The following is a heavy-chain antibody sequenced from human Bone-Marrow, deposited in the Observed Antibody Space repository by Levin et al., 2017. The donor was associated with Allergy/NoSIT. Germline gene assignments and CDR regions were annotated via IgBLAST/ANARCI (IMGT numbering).Heavy chain of an antibody. CDR2: IYYSGST. D-gene: IGHD3-9*01. CDR3: AKLSLTFYDILTGYSSPIGTFDY. V-gene: IGHV4-30-4*01. Sequence: SETLSLTCNVSGGSINSGDSYWSWIRQPPGKGLEWIGYIYYSGSTYYNPSLKSRITISIDTSKSQFSLQLSSVPAAATAAYYFAKLSLTFYDILTGYSSPIGTFDYWGQGTLVTVSS. J-gene: IGHJ4*02. CDR1: GGSINSGDSY.